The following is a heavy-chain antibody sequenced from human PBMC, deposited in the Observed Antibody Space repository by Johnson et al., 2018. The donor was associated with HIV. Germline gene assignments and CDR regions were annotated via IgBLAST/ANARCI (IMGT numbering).Heavy chain of an antibody. CDR3: ARDLAPGGSGSYYNAFDI. J-gene: IGHJ3*02. CDR1: GFTFDDYG. D-gene: IGHD3-10*01. CDR2: IYWNGGTT. Sequence: VQLVESGGGLVQPGGSLRLSCAASGFTFDDYGMSWVRQAPGKGLEWVSGIYWNGGTTGYADSVKGRFTISRDNAKNSLYLQMNSLRAEDTALNYCARDLAPGGSGSYYNAFDIWGQGTMVTVSS. V-gene: IGHV3-20*04.